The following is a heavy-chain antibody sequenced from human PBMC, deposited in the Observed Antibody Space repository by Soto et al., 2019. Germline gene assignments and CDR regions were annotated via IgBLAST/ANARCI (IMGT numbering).Heavy chain of an antibody. CDR2: IIPIFGTA. Sequence: ASVKVSCKASGGTFSSYAISWVRQAPGQGLEWMGGIIPIFGTANYAQKFQGRVTITADESTSTAYMELSSLRSEDTAVYYCARARTSYGDGTWFDPWGQGTLVTVSS. D-gene: IGHD4-17*01. CDR3: ARARTSYGDGTWFDP. V-gene: IGHV1-69*13. J-gene: IGHJ5*02. CDR1: GGTFSSYA.